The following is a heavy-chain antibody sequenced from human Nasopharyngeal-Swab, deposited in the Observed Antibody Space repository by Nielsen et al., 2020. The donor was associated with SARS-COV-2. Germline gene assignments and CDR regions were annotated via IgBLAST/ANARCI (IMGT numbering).Heavy chain of an antibody. Sequence: SETLSLTCAVSGGSISSSNWWSWVRQPPGKGLEWIGEIYHSGSTNYNPSLKSRVTISVDKSKNQFSLKLSSVTAADTAVYYFASRYSYGWNNWFDPWGQGTLVTVSS. D-gene: IGHD5-18*01. CDR1: GGSISSSNW. V-gene: IGHV4-4*02. CDR2: IYHSGST. CDR3: ASRYSYGWNNWFDP. J-gene: IGHJ5*02.